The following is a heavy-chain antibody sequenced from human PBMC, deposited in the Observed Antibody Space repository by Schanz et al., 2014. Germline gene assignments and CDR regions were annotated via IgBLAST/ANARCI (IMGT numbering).Heavy chain of an antibody. CDR3: ATEGPRGTRHPINYYYAMDN. V-gene: IGHV3-7*01. Sequence: EGQLVESGGGLVQPGGSLRLSCVVSGFNFDDYGMSWVRQAPGKGLEWVANIKQDGSEKYYVDSVKGRFTISRDNAKNSVFLQMNRLRAEDTAVYYCATEGPRGTRHPINYYYAMDNWGQGTKVTV. D-gene: IGHD6-6*01. CDR1: GFNFDDYG. CDR2: IKQDGSEK. J-gene: IGHJ6*02.